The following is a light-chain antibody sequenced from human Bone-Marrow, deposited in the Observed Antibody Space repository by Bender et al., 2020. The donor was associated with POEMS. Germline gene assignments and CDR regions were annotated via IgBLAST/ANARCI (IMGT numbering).Light chain of an antibody. CDR3: CSDAGRGTYV. CDR2: NNN. J-gene: IGLJ1*01. CDR1: YSNIGRNT. Sequence: QSVLTQPPSASGTPGQRVTISCSGSYSNIGRNTVNWYQQLPGTTPKLLIHNNNQRPSGVPDRFSGSKSGNTASLTISGVQAEDEADYYCCSDAGRGTYVFGTGTKVTVL. V-gene: IGLV1-44*01.